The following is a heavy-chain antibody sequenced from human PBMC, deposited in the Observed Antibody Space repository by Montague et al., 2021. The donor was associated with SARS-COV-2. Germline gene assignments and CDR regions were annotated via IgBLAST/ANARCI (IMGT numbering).Heavy chain of an antibody. V-gene: IGHV4-39*07. Sequence: SETLSLTCAGAGGSISSSNYYWGWIGQPPGKGLEGIGKMYYSGSTYYNPSLKSRVTISIDTSKNQFSLKLSSVTAADTAVYYCARDDIVLQGVTKGMDVWGQGTTVTVSS. CDR2: MYYSGST. J-gene: IGHJ6*02. D-gene: IGHD3-10*01. CDR1: GGSISSSNYY. CDR3: ARDDIVLQGVTKGMDV.